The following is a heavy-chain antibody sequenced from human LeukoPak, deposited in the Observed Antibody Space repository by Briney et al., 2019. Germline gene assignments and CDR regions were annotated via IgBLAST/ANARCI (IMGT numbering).Heavy chain of an antibody. CDR2: IYYSKNT. J-gene: IGHJ4*02. CDR1: GGSITSSSAY. CDR3: VSPRGFSYGYFDY. V-gene: IGHV4-39*01. Sequence: SQTLSLTCTLSGGSITSSSAYCGWIRQPPGNGLEWIGSIYYSKNTYYNPSLKSRVTISADTSKNQFSLTLGSVSATDTAVYYCVSPRGFSYGYFDYWGQGTLVTVSS. D-gene: IGHD5-18*01.